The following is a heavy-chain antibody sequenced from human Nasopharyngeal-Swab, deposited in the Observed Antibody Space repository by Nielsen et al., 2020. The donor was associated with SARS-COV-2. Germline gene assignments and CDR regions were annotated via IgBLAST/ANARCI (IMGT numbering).Heavy chain of an antibody. V-gene: IGHV1-69*13. CDR2: IIPIFGTA. CDR1: GGTFSSYA. D-gene: IGHD2-2*01. CDR3: ARETHDCSSTSCPPGY. J-gene: IGHJ4*02. Sequence: SVKVSCKASGGTFSSYAISWVRQAPGQGLEWMGGIIPIFGTANYAQKFQGRVTITADESTSTAYMELSSLRSEGTAVYYCARETHDCSSTSCPPGYWGQGTLVTVSS.